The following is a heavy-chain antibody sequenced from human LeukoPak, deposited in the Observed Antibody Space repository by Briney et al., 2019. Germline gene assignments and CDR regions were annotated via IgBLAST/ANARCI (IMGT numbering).Heavy chain of an antibody. CDR1: GYTFDDYF. J-gene: IGHJ5*02. Sequence: ASVKVSCKAFGYTFDDYFIHWVRQAPGQGLEWMGWINPKTGGTTYTQNFQGRVTMTWDKSTATAYMDLRRLTSDDTAVYFCTRAYEYGWFDPWGQGTQVIVSS. CDR2: INPKTGGT. D-gene: IGHD4/OR15-4a*01. CDR3: TRAYEYGWFDP. V-gene: IGHV1-2*02.